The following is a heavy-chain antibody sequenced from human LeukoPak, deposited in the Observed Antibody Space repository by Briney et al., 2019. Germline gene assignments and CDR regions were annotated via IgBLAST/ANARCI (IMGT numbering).Heavy chain of an antibody. D-gene: IGHD3-10*01. J-gene: IGHJ4*02. V-gene: IGHV3-23*01. CDR3: AKDFHGSGSYSSFDY. Sequence: QPGGSLRLSCAASGFTFSTYAMSWVRQAPGKGLEWVSAISGSGGSTYYADSVKGRFTISRDTSKNTLYLQMNSLRAEDTAVYYCAKDFHGSGSYSSFDYWGQGTLVTVSS. CDR1: GFTFSTYA. CDR2: ISGSGGST.